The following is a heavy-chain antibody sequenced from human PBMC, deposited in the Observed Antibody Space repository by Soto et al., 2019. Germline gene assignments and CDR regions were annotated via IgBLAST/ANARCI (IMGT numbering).Heavy chain of an antibody. V-gene: IGHV4-31*03. Sequence: SETLSLTCTVSGGSISSGGYYWSWIRQHPGKGLEWIGYTYYSGSTYYNPSLKSRVTISVDTSKNQFSLKLGSVTAADTAVYYCARTGSGGYSGYPQYYFDYWGQGTLVTVSS. J-gene: IGHJ4*02. D-gene: IGHD5-12*01. CDR2: TYYSGST. CDR1: GGSISSGGYY. CDR3: ARTGSGGYSGYPQYYFDY.